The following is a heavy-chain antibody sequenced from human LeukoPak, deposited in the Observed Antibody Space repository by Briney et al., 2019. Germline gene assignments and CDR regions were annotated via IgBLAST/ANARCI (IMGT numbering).Heavy chain of an antibody. V-gene: IGHV3-11*01. CDR1: GFTFSDYY. D-gene: IGHD5-24*01. CDR3: ARETREMATITFDY. Sequence: GGSLRLSCAASGFTFSDYYMSWIRQAPGKGLEWVSYISSSGSTIYYADSVKGRFTISRDNAKNSLYLQMNSLRAEDTAVYYCARETREMATITFDYWGQGTLVTVSS. CDR2: ISSSGSTI. J-gene: IGHJ4*02.